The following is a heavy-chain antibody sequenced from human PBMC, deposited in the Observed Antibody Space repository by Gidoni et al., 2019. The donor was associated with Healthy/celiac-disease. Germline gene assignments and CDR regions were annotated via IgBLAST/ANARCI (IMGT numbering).Heavy chain of an antibody. J-gene: IGHJ4*02. Sequence: QVQLQESGPGLVKPSQTLSLTCTVSGCSIRSGDYYWSWIRQPPGKGLEWIGYIYYSGSTYYNPSLKSRVTISVDTSKNQFSLKLSSVTAADTAVYYCARDYSNYPGAFDYWGQGTLVTVSS. CDR2: IYYSGST. V-gene: IGHV4-30-4*01. CDR3: ARDYSNYPGAFDY. CDR1: GCSIRSGDYY. D-gene: IGHD4-4*01.